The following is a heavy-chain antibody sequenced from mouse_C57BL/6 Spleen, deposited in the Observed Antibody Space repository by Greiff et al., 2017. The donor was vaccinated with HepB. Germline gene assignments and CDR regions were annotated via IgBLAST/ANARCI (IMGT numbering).Heavy chain of an antibody. Sequence: EVHLVESGEGLVKPGGSLKLSCAASGFTFSSYAMSWVRQTPEKRLEWVAYISSGGDYIYYADTVKGRFTISRDNARNPMYLQMSSLKSEDTAMYYCTNYYGSSSFAYWGQGTLVTVSA. V-gene: IGHV5-9-1*02. CDR2: ISSGGDYI. CDR1: GFTFSSYA. J-gene: IGHJ3*01. CDR3: TNYYGSSSFAY. D-gene: IGHD1-1*01.